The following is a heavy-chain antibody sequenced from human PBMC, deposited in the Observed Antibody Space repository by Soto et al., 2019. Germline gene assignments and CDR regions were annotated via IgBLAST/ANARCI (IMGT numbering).Heavy chain of an antibody. CDR1: GGSISSYY. Sequence: SETLSLTCTVSGGSISSYYWSWIRQPPGKGLEWIGYIYYSGSTNYNPSLKSRVTISVDTSKNQFSLKLSSVTAADTAVYYCARQGFFDCFAGLDVFDIWAQGTMVTVSS. V-gene: IGHV4-59*08. J-gene: IGHJ3*02. CDR3: ARQGFFDCFAGLDVFDI. D-gene: IGHD3-9*01. CDR2: IYYSGST.